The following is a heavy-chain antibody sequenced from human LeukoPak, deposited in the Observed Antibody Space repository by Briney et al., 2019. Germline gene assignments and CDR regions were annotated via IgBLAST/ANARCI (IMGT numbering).Heavy chain of an antibody. CDR1: GFDFSRYY. D-gene: IGHD4-23*01. Sequence: GGSVRLSCKASGFDFSRYYMSWVRQPPGKGLEWLANIKYDGTYINYKDSVKGRLTLSRDNAKNSVYLQTNSLRTEDTAVYYCTRDEGATVATYRFDFWGRGTLVTVSS. CDR3: TRDEGATVATYRFDF. CDR2: IKYDGTYI. J-gene: IGHJ4*02. V-gene: IGHV3-7*01.